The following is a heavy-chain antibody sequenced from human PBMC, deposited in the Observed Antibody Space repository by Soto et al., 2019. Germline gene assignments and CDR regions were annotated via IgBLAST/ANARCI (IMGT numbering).Heavy chain of an antibody. D-gene: IGHD2-15*01. CDR2: IVVGSGNT. Sequence: GASVKVSCKASGFTFTSSAVQWVRQARGQRLEWIGWIVVGSGNTNYAQKFQERVTITRDMSTSTAYMELSSLRSEDTAVYYCAARVVVAATKGYGMDVWGQGTTVTVSS. V-gene: IGHV1-58*01. J-gene: IGHJ6*02. CDR3: AARVVVAATKGYGMDV. CDR1: GFTFTSSA.